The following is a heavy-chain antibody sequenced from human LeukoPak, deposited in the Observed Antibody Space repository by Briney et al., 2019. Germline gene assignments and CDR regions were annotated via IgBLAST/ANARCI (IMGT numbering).Heavy chain of an antibody. CDR3: ARVDYYGSGSYYNEYYGMDV. Sequence: PGGSLRLSCAASGFTFSSYGMHWVRQAPGKGLEWVAVIWYDGSNKYYADSVKGRFTISRDNSKNTLYLQMNSLRAEDTAVYYCARVDYYGSGSYYNEYYGMDVWGQGTTVTVSS. D-gene: IGHD3-10*01. J-gene: IGHJ6*02. CDR1: GFTFSSYG. V-gene: IGHV3-33*01. CDR2: IWYDGSNK.